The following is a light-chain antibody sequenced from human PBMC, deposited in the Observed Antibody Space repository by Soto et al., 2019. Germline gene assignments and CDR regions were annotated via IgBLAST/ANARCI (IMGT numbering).Light chain of an antibody. J-gene: IGKJ1*01. Sequence: EIVLTQSPATLSSFPGDRVTLSCRASQSVSSNLAWYQQKPGQAPRLLIYGASTRATGIPARFSGSGSGTEFTLTISSLQSADFAVYYCQQYNNWPRRTFGQGTKVDIK. CDR1: QSVSSN. V-gene: IGKV3-15*01. CDR3: QQYNNWPRRT. CDR2: GAS.